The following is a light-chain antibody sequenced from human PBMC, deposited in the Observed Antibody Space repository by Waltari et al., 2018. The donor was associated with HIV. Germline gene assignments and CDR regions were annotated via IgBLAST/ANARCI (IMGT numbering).Light chain of an antibody. J-gene: IGLJ1*01. CDR3: AAWDERLDGYV. CDR2: GRN. Sequence: QSGLTQPHSASGAPGRGVTISCSASSPTTGRTTLNWYQQIPGSAPKTLINGRNSRAPGFPARFACSKSVTSASLVISGLQSDDEAEYYCAAWDERLDGYVFGPGTTVTVL. CDR1: SPTTGRTT. V-gene: IGLV1-44*01.